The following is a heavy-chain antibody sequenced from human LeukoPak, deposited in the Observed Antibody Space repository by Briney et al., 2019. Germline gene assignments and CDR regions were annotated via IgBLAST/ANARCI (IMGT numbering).Heavy chain of an antibody. J-gene: IGHJ4*02. CDR2: TIPIFATT. Sequence: GASVKVSCKASGYTFTNFDINWVRQAPGQGLEWMGETIPIFATTNSAQKFQGRVTISTDESTSTAYMELSSLRSEDTAVYYCAWGPFDWSGYYLPNYFDYWGQGTLVTVSS. V-gene: IGHV1-69*05. CDR1: GYTFTNFD. CDR3: AWGPFDWSGYYLPNYFDY. D-gene: IGHD3-3*01.